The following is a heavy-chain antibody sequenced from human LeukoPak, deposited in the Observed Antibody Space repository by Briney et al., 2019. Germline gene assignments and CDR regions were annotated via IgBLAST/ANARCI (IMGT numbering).Heavy chain of an antibody. J-gene: IGHJ4*02. CDR3: ARGFTYGFLDY. Sequence: LETLSLTCTVSGGSISDYYWSWIRQPAGKGLEWIGRIYTSGSTNYNPSLQSRLTMSVDTSKNQFSLKLSSVTAADTAVYYCARGFTYGFLDYWGQGTLVTVSS. CDR2: IYTSGST. D-gene: IGHD5-18*01. CDR1: GGSISDYY. V-gene: IGHV4-4*07.